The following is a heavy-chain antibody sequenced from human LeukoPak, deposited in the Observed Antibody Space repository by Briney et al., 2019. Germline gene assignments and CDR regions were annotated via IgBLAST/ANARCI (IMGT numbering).Heavy chain of an antibody. Sequence: GGSLRLSCAASGFTFGNHYMDWVRQAPGKGLEWISRTQDKAKGYTTQYAASVIGRFTVSRDDSKNSLSLQMNSLKTEDTAVYYCARYTSPSLDYWGQGTLVTVSS. CDR3: ARYTSPSLDY. J-gene: IGHJ4*02. D-gene: IGHD2-2*01. CDR1: GFTFGNHY. V-gene: IGHV3-72*01. CDR2: TQDKAKGYTT.